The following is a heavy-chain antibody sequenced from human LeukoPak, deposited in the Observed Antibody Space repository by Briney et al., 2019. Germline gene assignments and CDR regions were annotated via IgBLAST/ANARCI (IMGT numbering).Heavy chain of an antibody. CDR1: GFSFNTFG. J-gene: IGHJ4*02. V-gene: IGHV3-33*01. D-gene: IGHD3-10*01. Sequence: GWSLRLSSAASGFSFNTFGMHWVHQAPGKRLEWVAVISHDGSNQYYAASVEGRSTISRDNSKTTLYLQMNSLRAEDTAVYYCARDEDYFNRFIDYWGQGTLVSVSS. CDR2: ISHDGSNQ. CDR3: ARDEDYFNRFIDY.